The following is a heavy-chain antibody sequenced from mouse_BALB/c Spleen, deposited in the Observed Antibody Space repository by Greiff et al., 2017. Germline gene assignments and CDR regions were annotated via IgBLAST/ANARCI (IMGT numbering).Heavy chain of an antibody. D-gene: IGHD2-2*01. Sequence: VQLQQSGAELARPGASVTMSCTASGYTFTSYTMHWVQQRPGQGLEWIGYINPSSGSTNYNQKFKNKATLTADNSSSTVYMQLSSLTSEDSAVYYCAREGLHDYYAMDYWGQGTSVTVSS. CDR2: INPSSGST. CDR3: AREGLHDYYAMDY. V-gene: IGHV1-4*01. CDR1: GYTFTSYT. J-gene: IGHJ4*01.